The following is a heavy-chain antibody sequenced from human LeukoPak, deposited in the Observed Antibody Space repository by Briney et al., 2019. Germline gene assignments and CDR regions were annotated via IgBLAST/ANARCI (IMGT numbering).Heavy chain of an antibody. V-gene: IGHV3-30-3*01. CDR3: ARGGQQWPSDY. D-gene: IGHD6-19*01. CDR2: ISYDGSNK. Sequence: GGSLRLSCAASGFTFSSYAMHWVRQAPGKGLEWVAVISYDGSNKYYADSVKGRFTISRDNSKNTLYLQMNSLRAEDTAVYYCARGGQQWPSDYWGQGTLVTVSS. CDR1: GFTFSSYA. J-gene: IGHJ4*02.